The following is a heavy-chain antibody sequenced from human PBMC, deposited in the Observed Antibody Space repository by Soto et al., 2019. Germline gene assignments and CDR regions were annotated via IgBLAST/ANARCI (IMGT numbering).Heavy chain of an antibody. D-gene: IGHD1-26*01. CDR2: IHHSGST. CDR3: ARDTGTYPYYFDY. J-gene: IGHJ4*02. V-gene: IGHV4-30-4*01. CDR1: GGSISSGENF. Sequence: PSETLSLTCTVSGGSISSGENFWNWIRQSPGKGLEWIGYIHHSGSTYYNPSLKSRLTISVDTSKNQISPKLNSVTAADTAVYYCARDTGTYPYYFDYWGQGTLVTVSS.